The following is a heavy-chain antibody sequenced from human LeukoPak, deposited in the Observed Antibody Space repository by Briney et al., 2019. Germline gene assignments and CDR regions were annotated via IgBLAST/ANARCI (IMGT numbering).Heavy chain of an antibody. J-gene: IGHJ6*03. CDR2: IKQDGSEK. Sequence: GGSLRLSCAASGFTFSTYAMHWVRQAPGKGLEWVVNIKQDGSEKYYVDSGKGRFTISRDNAKNSLYLQMNSLRAEDTAVYYCARERDTVMVGYYMDVWGKGTTVTVSS. D-gene: IGHD5-18*01. CDR3: ARERDTVMVGYYMDV. CDR1: GFTFSTYA. V-gene: IGHV3-7*01.